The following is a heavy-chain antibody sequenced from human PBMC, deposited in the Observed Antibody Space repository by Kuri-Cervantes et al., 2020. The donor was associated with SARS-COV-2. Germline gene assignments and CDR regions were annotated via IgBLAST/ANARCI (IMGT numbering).Heavy chain of an antibody. V-gene: IGHV3-30*03. D-gene: IGHD2-15*01. CDR2: ISYDGSNK. Sequence: GGSLRLSCAASGFTFSSYGMHWVRQAPGKGLEWVAVISYDGSNKYYADSVKGRFTISRDNSKNTLYLQMNSLRAEDTAVYYCATLIAATPWFDPWGQGTLVTVSS. CDR3: ATLIAATPWFDP. CDR1: GFTFSSYG. J-gene: IGHJ5*02.